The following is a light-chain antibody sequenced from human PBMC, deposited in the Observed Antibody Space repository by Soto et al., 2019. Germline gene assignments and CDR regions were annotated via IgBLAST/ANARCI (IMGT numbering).Light chain of an antibody. V-gene: IGLV1-44*01. CDR2: SND. CDR1: SSNLGSNT. CDR3: AAWGASLNGWV. J-gene: IGLJ3*02. Sequence: QSVLTQPPSASGTPGQRVTVSCSGSSSNLGSNTVNWYQQLPGTAPKLLIYSNDQRPSGVPDRFSGSKSGTSASLAISGLQSEDEADYYCAAWGASLNGWVFGGGTKVTVL.